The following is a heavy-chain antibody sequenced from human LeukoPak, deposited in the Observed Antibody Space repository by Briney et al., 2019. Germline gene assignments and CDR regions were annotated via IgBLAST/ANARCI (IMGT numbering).Heavy chain of an antibody. CDR1: GSTFSSYA. J-gene: IGHJ4*02. Sequence: GRSLRLSCAASGSTFSSYAMHWVRQAPGEGLEWVAVISYDGSNKYYADSVKGRFTISRDNSKNTLYLQMNSLRAEDTAVYYCASPASLYGDYEVGYWGQGTLVTVSS. V-gene: IGHV3-30-3*01. CDR3: ASPASLYGDYEVGY. CDR2: ISYDGSNK. D-gene: IGHD4-17*01.